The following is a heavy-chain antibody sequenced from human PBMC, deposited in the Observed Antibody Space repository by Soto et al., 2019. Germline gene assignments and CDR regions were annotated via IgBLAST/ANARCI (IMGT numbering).Heavy chain of an antibody. J-gene: IGHJ5*02. V-gene: IGHV3-11*06. CDR2: ISSSSSYT. CDR3: AREYYYDSSGYYQLYNWFDP. Sequence: QVQLVESGGGLVKPGGSLRLSCAASGFTFSDYYMSWIRQAPGKGLEWVSYISSSSSYTNYADSVKGRFTISRDNAKNSLYLQMNSLRAEETAVYYCAREYYYDSSGYYQLYNWFDPWGQGTLVTVSS. D-gene: IGHD3-22*01. CDR1: GFTFSDYY.